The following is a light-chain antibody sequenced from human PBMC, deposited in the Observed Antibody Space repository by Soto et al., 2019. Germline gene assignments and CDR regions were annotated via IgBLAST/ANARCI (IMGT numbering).Light chain of an antibody. Sequence: QSVLTQPPSVSGTPGQRVSISCTGTSSNIGADYDVHWYQPLPGTAPRLLIFGNSNRPSGVPDRFSGSKSGTSASLAITGLQAEDEAIYYCQSYDSSLTISVFGAGTKVTVL. CDR1: SSNIGADYD. V-gene: IGLV1-40*01. CDR3: QSYDSSLTISV. CDR2: GNS. J-gene: IGLJ2*01.